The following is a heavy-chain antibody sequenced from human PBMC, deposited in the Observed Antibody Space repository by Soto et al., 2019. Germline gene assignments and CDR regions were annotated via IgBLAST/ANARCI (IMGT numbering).Heavy chain of an antibody. CDR2: MNPNSGNT. CDR3: ARWDYGDYARFDY. CDR1: GYTFTSHD. J-gene: IGHJ4*02. V-gene: IGHV1-8*01. D-gene: IGHD4-17*01. Sequence: QVQLVQSGAEVKKPGASVKVSCKASGYTFTSHDINWVRQATGQGLEWMGWMNPNSGNTGYAQKFRCRVTXTXNXXISTAYMALSSLRSEDTAVYYCARWDYGDYARFDYWGQGTLVTVSS.